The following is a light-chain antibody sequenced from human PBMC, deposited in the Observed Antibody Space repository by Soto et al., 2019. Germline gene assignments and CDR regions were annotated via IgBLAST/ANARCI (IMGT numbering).Light chain of an antibody. CDR2: DVS. J-gene: IGLJ3*02. Sequence: QSALTQPPSASGSPGQSVTISCTGTSSDVGGYDYVSWYRQHPGKAPQLMVYDVSQRPSAVPDRFSGSKSGNTASLTVSGLQAEDAAHYYCTSYAGSNTWVFGGGTQLTVL. CDR1: SSDVGGYDY. V-gene: IGLV2-8*01. CDR3: TSYAGSNTWV.